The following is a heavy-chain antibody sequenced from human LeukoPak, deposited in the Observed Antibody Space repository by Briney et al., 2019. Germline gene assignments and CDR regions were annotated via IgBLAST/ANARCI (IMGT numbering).Heavy chain of an antibody. V-gene: IGHV3-21*01. Sequence: GGSLRLSCAASGFTFSSYSMTWVRQAPGKGLEWVSSISSSSSYIYYADSVKGRFTISRDNAKNSLYLQMNSLRAEDTAVYYCARDSRWLVPEDLYYYGMDVWGQGTTVTVSS. CDR2: ISSSSSYI. CDR1: GFTFSSYS. CDR3: ARDSRWLVPEDLYYYGMDV. D-gene: IGHD6-19*01. J-gene: IGHJ6*02.